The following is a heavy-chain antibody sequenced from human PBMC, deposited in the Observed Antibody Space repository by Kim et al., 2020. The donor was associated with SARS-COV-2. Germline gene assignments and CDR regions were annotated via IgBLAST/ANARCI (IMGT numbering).Heavy chain of an antibody. J-gene: IGHJ4*02. CDR3: ARDEGQLGYDY. Sequence: ANYAQKFQGRVTITADKSTSTAYMELSSLRSEDTAVYYCARDEGQLGYDYWGQGTLVTVSS. V-gene: IGHV1-69*04. D-gene: IGHD6-13*01. CDR2: A.